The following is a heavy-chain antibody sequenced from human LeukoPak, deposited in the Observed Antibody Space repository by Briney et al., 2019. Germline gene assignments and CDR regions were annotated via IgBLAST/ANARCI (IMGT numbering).Heavy chain of an antibody. CDR1: GGSISSSNW. CDR2: IYHSGST. J-gene: IGHJ4*02. CDR3: ARDFPVANFNYYFDY. V-gene: IGHV4-4*02. Sequence: PSETLSLTCAVSGGSISSSNWWSWVRQPPGKGLEWIGEIYHSGSTNYNPSLKSRVTISVDKSKNQFSLKLSSVTTADTAVYYCARDFPVANFNYYFDYWGQGTLVTVSS. D-gene: IGHD1-1*01.